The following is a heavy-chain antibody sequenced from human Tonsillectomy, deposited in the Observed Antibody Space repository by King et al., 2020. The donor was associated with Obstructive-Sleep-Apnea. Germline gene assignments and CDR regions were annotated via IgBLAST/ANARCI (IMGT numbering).Heavy chain of an antibody. D-gene: IGHD5-24*01. J-gene: IGHJ4*02. V-gene: IGHV3-43*01. CDR1: GFTFNDYT. CDR3: ARGEMAPAWGSCFDS. CDR2: ISWDGGCT. Sequence: VQLVESGGVVVQPGGSLRLSCAASGFTFNDYTMHWVRQAPGKGLEWVSLISWDGGCTYYADSVKGRFTISRDNSKNSLYLQVNSLRTEDTALYFCARGEMAPAWGSCFDSWGQGTPVTVSS.